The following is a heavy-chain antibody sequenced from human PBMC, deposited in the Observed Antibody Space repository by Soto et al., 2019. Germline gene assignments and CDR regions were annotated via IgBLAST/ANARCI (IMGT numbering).Heavy chain of an antibody. V-gene: IGHV3-33*01. CDR1: GFTFSSYG. CDR2: IWYDGSNK. Sequence: GGSLRLSCAASGFTFSSYGMHWVRQAPGKGLEWVAVIWYDGSNKYYADSVKGRFTISRDNSKNTLYLQMNSLRAEDTAVYYCARESVVAAADNYYGMDVWGQGTTVTVSS. D-gene: IGHD6-13*01. J-gene: IGHJ6*02. CDR3: ARESVVAAADNYYGMDV.